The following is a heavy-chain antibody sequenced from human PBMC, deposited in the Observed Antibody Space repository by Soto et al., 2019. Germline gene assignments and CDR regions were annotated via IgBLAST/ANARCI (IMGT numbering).Heavy chain of an antibody. J-gene: IGHJ5*02. Sequence: SETLSLTCAVYGGSLSGSYWSWIRQTPEKGLEWIGTINHSGTINYNPSLRSRVTISIHTSKNEFSLRLTSVAAADTAVYYCATGGGFVESRMVWFDPWGQGTLVTVSS. CDR3: ATGGGFVESRMVWFDP. V-gene: IGHV4-34*01. D-gene: IGHD2-15*01. CDR2: INHSGTI. CDR1: GGSLSGSY.